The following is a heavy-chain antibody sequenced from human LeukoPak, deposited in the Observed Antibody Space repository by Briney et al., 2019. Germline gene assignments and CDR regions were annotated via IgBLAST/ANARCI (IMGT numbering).Heavy chain of an antibody. Sequence: ASVKVSCKASGGTFSSYAISWVRQAPGQGLEWMGWISAYIGNTNYTQKLQGRVTMTTDTSTSTAYMELRSLRSDDTAVYYCARSIAARHYYFYYMDVWGKGTTVTVSS. CDR3: ARSIAARHYYFYYMDV. V-gene: IGHV1-18*01. CDR2: ISAYIGNT. CDR1: GGTFSSYA. J-gene: IGHJ6*03. D-gene: IGHD6-6*01.